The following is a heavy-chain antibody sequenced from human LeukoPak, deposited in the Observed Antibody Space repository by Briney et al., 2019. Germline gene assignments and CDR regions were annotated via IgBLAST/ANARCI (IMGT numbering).Heavy chain of an antibody. V-gene: IGHV4-4*02. CDR1: GGSISNTHW. CDR3: SRENGAFSPFGY. CDR2: ISLTGLT. Sequence: SETLFLTCGVPGGSISNTHWGSWVRQPPGQGLEWIEEISLTGLTHYNPSLESRVTVSLDKSKNQLSLNLSSVTAADTAVYYCSRENGAFSPFGYWGQGTLVTVSS. D-gene: IGHD2-8*01. J-gene: IGHJ4*02.